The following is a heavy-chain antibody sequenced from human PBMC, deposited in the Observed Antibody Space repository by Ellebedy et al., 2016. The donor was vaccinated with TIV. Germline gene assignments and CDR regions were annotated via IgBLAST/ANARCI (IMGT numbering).Heavy chain of an antibody. Sequence: AASVKVSCKTSGYIFTTYAMHWVRHAPGQSLEWMGCINLGIGDTKYSHNFQGRLTMTSDASASTVYMELSSLRSGDTAVDFGARGYSYEFDYWGQGTLVTVSS. CDR3: ARGYSYEFDY. CDR2: INLGIGDT. V-gene: IGHV1-3*01. D-gene: IGHD5-18*01. CDR1: GYIFTTYA. J-gene: IGHJ4*02.